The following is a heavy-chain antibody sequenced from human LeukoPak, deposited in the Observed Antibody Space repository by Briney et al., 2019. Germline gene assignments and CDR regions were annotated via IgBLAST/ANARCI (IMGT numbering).Heavy chain of an antibody. CDR2: IRYDGSNK. J-gene: IGHJ4*02. Sequence: GGSLRLSCAASGFTFSSYGMHWVRQAPGKGLEWVAFIRYDGSNKYYADSVKGRFTISRDNAKNSLYLQMNSLRAEDTAVYYCARDLSSSHQHPRGDYWGQGTLVTVSS. V-gene: IGHV3-30*02. D-gene: IGHD6-6*01. CDR3: ARDLSSSHQHPRGDY. CDR1: GFTFSSYG.